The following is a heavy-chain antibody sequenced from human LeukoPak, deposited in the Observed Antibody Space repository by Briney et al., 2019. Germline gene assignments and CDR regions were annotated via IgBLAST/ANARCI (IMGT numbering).Heavy chain of an antibody. V-gene: IGHV4-34*01. CDR2: INHSGST. J-gene: IGHJ6*02. CDR1: GGSFSGYY. Sequence: NPSETLSLTCAVYGGSFSGYYWSWIRQPPGKGLEWIGEINHSGSTNYNPSLKSRVTISVDTSKNQFSLKLSSVTAADTAVYYCARDSRCSGGSCYLDYYYGMDVWGQGTTVTVSS. D-gene: IGHD2-15*01. CDR3: ARDSRCSGGSCYLDYYYGMDV.